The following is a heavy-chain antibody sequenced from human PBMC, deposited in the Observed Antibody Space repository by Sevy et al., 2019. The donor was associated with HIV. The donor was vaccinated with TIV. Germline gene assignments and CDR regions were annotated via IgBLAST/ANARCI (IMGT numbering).Heavy chain of an antibody. Sequence: GGSLRLSCAASGFTFSTYWRNWVRQAPGKGLEWVANIKQDGSGKNYVDSVKGPFTISRDNARNSLFMELNSLKVEDTAVYYCATDLFSSSSADVFDIWGQGTMVTVSS. J-gene: IGHJ3*02. CDR1: GFTFSTYW. V-gene: IGHV3-7*01. CDR3: ATDLFSSSSADVFDI. D-gene: IGHD6-6*01. CDR2: IKQDGSGK.